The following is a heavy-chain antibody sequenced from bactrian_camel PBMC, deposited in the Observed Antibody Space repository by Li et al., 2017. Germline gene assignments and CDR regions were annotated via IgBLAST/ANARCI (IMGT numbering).Heavy chain of an antibody. D-gene: IGHD7*01. CDR1: GYSFTSNC. J-gene: IGHJ4*01. CDR3: KAGGTCRSDY. CDR2: LYTDGPKT. Sequence: HVQLVESGGGSVQDGGSLTLSCLATGYSFTSNCMAWFRQTPGKEREAVAGLYTDGPKTYYVDPVKGRFTISKAKDNDTFYLQMNRLKPEDTGVYYYKAGGTCRSDYWGQGTQVTVS. V-gene: IGHV3S6*01.